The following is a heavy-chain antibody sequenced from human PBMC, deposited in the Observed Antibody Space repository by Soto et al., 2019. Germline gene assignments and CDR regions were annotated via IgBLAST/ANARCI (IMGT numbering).Heavy chain of an antibody. CDR1: GYTFTGYY. Sequence: GASVKVSCKASGYTFTGYYMHWVRQAPGQGLEWMGWINPNSGGTNYAQKFQGWVTMTRDTSISTAYMELSRLRSDDTAVYYCARERQVVGGFRYYGMDVWGQGTTVTVSS. V-gene: IGHV1-2*04. CDR2: INPNSGGT. J-gene: IGHJ6*02. CDR3: ARERQVVGGFRYYGMDV. D-gene: IGHD1-26*01.